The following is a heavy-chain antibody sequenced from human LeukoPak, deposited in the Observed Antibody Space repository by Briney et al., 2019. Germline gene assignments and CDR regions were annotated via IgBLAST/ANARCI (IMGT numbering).Heavy chain of an antibody. J-gene: IGHJ6*03. V-gene: IGHV3-21*01. CDR2: ISSSSSYI. D-gene: IGHD4-17*01. CDR3: AREAGTVTTFYYYMDV. CDR1: GFTFSSYS. Sequence: GGSLRLSCAASGFTFSSYSMNWVRQAPGKGLEWVSSISSSSSYIYYADSVKGRFTISRDNAKNSLYLQMNSLRAEDTAVYYCAREAGTVTTFYYYMDVWGKGTTVTISS.